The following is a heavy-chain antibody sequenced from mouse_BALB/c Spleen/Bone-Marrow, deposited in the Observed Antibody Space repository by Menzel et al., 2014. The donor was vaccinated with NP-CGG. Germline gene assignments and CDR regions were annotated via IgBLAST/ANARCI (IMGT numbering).Heavy chain of an antibody. CDR2: ISYDGSN. CDR3: ARDRYFDY. CDR1: GYPITSGYY. V-gene: IGHV3-6*02. J-gene: IGHJ2*01. Sequence: EVQVVESGPGLVKPSQSLSLTCSVTGYPITSGYYWNWIRQFPGNKLEWMGYISYDGSNNYNPSLKNRISITRDTSKNQLFLKLNSVTTEDTATYYCARDRYFDYWGQGTTLTVSS.